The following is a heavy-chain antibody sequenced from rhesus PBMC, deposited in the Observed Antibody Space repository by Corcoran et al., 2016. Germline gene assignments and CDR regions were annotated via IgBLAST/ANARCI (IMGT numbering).Heavy chain of an antibody. Sequence: EVQLVESGGGLAKPGGSLRLSCAASGFSFSDYYMYWVRQAPVKGLEWVSGISYTDGSTYYADSVKGRFTISRENAKNTLYLQMDSLRAEDTAVYYCAREGDGYRQGFFDYWGQGVLVTVSS. D-gene: IGHD5-24*01. V-gene: IGHV3S18*01. J-gene: IGHJ4*01. CDR1: GFSFSDYY. CDR3: AREGDGYRQGFFDY. CDR2: ISYTDGST.